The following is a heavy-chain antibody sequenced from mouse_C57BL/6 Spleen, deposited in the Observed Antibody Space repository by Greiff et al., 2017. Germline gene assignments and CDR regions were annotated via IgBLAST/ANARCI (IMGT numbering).Heavy chain of an antibody. CDR2: IDPNSGGT. CDR1: GYTFTSYW. V-gene: IGHV1-72*01. D-gene: IGHD2-4*01. J-gene: IGHJ2*01. Sequence: VQLQQPGAELVKPGASVKLSCKASGYTFTSYWMHWVKQRPGRGLEWIGRIDPNSGGTKYNEKFKSKATLTVDKPSSTAYIQLSSLTSEDSAVYDCARGGDYDYDERDYFGCWGHGTTLTVSS. CDR3: ARGGDYDYDERDYFGC.